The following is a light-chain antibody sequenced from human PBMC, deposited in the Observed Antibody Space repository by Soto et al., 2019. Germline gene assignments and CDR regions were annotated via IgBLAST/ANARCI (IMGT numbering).Light chain of an antibody. Sequence: QSVLTQPPSVSEAPGQRVTISCTGSSSNIGAGYEAHWYQQVPGTAPKLLIYENNNRPSGVPDRFSGAKSGTSASLAITGLQAQDEAEYSRQSYDSSLSGYVFGTGTQVTVL. CDR1: SSNIGAGYE. CDR2: ENN. CDR3: QSYDSSLSGYV. V-gene: IGLV1-40*01. J-gene: IGLJ1*01.